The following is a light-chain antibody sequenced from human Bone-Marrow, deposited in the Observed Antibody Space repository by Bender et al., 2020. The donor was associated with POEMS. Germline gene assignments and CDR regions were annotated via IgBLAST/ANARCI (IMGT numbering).Light chain of an antibody. J-gene: IGLJ3*02. V-gene: IGLV1-44*01. CDR1: TSNIGRNT. CDR3: AAWEDSLNGWV. CDR2: INN. Sequence: QTVLIQPPSASGTPGQRVVISCSGSTSNIGRNTVSWYQQLPGMAPTLLIYINNQRPSGVPDRFSGSKSGTSASLAISGLQSEDEADYYCAAWEDSLNGWVFGGGTKLTVL.